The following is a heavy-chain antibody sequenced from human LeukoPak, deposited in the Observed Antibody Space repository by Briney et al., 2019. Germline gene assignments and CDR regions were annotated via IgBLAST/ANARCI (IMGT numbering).Heavy chain of an antibody. CDR3: ARDPPRAAWVFDY. D-gene: IGHD6-25*01. CDR1: GFTFSNYA. V-gene: IGHV3-23*01. Sequence: GGSLLLSCAASGFTFSNYAMSWVRQPPGKALEWFSAITSGGGTTYYAGSVKGRFTISRDNSKNTLYLQMNSLRAEDTAVYCCARDPPRAAWVFDYWGQGTLVSGSS. CDR2: ITSGGGTT. J-gene: IGHJ4*02.